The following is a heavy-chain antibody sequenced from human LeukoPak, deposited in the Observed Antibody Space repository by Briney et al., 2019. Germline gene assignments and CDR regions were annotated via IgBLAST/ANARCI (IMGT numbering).Heavy chain of an antibody. CDR1: GGSISSYY. Sequence: SETLSLTCTVSGGSISSYYWSWIRQPAGKGLESIGHISTSGSTNYNPSLKSRVTMSVDTSKNQFSLKLSSVTAADTAVYYCARDGPDGDYVAFDYWGQGTLVTVSS. D-gene: IGHD4-17*01. V-gene: IGHV4-4*07. J-gene: IGHJ4*02. CDR3: ARDGPDGDYVAFDY. CDR2: ISTSGST.